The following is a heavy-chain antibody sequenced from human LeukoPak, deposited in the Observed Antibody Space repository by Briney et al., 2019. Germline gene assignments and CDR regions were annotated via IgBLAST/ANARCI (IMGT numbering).Heavy chain of an antibody. CDR1: GDKFSAYV. CDR3: AQIAAAGEPAFDY. D-gene: IGHD6-13*01. Sequence: SVKVSCKASGDKFSAYVFTWVRQAPGQGLEWMGRIIPIVGVTKYAQRVQGRITITADESTSTAYMELSSLRSEDTAVYYCAQIAAAGEPAFDYWGQGTLVTVSS. V-gene: IGHV1-69*04. CDR2: IIPIVGVT. J-gene: IGHJ4*02.